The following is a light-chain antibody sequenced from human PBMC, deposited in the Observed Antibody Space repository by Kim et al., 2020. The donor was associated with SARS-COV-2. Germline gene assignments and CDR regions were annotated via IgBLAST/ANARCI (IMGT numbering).Light chain of an antibody. J-gene: IGKJ1*01. CDR3: QQYNTYSWT. CDR1: QSIGTW. Sequence: DIQMTQPPSTLSASVGDRVTITCRASQSIGTWLAWYQQRPGKAPNLLIYKASNLESGVPSRFSGSGSGTEFTLTISSLQPDDFATYYCQQYNTYSWTFGQGTKVDIK. V-gene: IGKV1-5*03. CDR2: KAS.